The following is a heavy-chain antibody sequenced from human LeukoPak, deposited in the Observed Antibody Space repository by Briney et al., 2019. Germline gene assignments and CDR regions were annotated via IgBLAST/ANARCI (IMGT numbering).Heavy chain of an antibody. CDR2: IIPILRTA. CDR3: AKGKGFVGHFDF. J-gene: IGHJ4*02. CDR1: GDTFTSNA. D-gene: IGHD3-3*01. Sequence: GASVTVSFTASGDTFTSNAVSWVRQAPGQGLEWMGRIIPILRTAEYAQKFQGRLTITADRSTSTAYMELSSLRSEDTAVYYCAKGKGFVGHFDFWGQGTLITVSS. V-gene: IGHV1-69*04.